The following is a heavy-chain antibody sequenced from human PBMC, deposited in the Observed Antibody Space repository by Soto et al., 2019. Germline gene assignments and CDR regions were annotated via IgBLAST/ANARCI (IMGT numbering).Heavy chain of an antibody. V-gene: IGHV4-4*07. J-gene: IGHJ4*02. CDR3: ARESGDNWDYEAY. Sequence: QVQLQESGPGLVKPLETLSLTCTVSGGSISSYHWSWIRQSAGKGLEWIGRIYTSGNTHYNPSLKSRVTVSIDTSTNQFFLTVNSVTAADSAVYYCARESGDNWDYEAYWGQGTPLTVSS. CDR2: IYTSGNT. D-gene: IGHD1-7*01. CDR1: GGSISSYH.